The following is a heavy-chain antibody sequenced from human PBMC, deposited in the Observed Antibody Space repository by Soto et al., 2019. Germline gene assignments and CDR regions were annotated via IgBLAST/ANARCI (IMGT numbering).Heavy chain of an antibody. Sequence: PGGSLRLSCAASGFTFSSYEMNWVRQAPGKGLEWVSYISSSGSTIYYADSVKGRFTISRDNAKNSLYLQMNSLRAEDTAVYYCARDFSGDRHDYGDYGKSADYWGQGTLVTVSS. J-gene: IGHJ4*02. CDR3: ARDFSGDRHDYGDYGKSADY. CDR2: ISSSGSTI. D-gene: IGHD4-17*01. V-gene: IGHV3-48*03. CDR1: GFTFSSYE.